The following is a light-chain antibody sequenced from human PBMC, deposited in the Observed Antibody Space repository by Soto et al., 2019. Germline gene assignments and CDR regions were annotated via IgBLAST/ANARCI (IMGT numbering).Light chain of an antibody. CDR2: DVS. CDR3: CSYAGSPYV. Sequence: QSALTQPRSVSGSPGQSVTIPCTGTSSDVGGYNYVSWYQQHPGKAPKLRIYDVSKRPSGVPDRFSGSKSGNTASLTISGLQPEDEADYYCCSYAGSPYVFGTGTKLTVL. J-gene: IGLJ1*01. CDR1: SSDVGGYNY. V-gene: IGLV2-11*01.